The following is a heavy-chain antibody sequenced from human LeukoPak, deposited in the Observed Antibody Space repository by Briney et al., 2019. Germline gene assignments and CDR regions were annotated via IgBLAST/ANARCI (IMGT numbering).Heavy chain of an antibody. D-gene: IGHD6-13*01. CDR2: IKQDGTEN. CDR1: GFSISRYW. V-gene: IGHV3-7*01. J-gene: IGHJ3*01. CDR3: ETKGGSSPNDAFDL. Sequence: GGSLRLSCAASGFSISRYWMSWVRQAPGEGLEWVSNIKQDGTENQYMDSVKGRFTISRDNAKNSLFLQMNSLRAEDTAVYYCETKGGSSPNDAFDLWGQGTMVTVSS.